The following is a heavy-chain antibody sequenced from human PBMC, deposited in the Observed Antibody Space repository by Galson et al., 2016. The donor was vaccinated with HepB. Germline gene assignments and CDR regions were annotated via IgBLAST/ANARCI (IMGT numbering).Heavy chain of an antibody. D-gene: IGHD2-2*01. J-gene: IGHJ4*02. CDR2: GFHSGSS. Sequence: LSLTCSVSGDSISNINYYWAWIRQPPGKGLEWIGTGFHSGSSFYNPSLRSRVSISVDTSKNHFSLKVTSMTAEDTALYYWAGLGSVVVAPAFDSWGQGTLVTVSA. CDR3: AGLGSVVVAPAFDS. V-gene: IGHV4-39*02. CDR1: GDSISNINYY.